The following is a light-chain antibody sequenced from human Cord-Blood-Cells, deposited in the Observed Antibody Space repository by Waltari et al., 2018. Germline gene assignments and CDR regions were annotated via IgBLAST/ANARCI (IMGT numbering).Light chain of an antibody. J-gene: IGLJ3*02. CDR1: SSDVGGYND. Sequence: QSALTQPASVSGSPGQSITISCTGTSSDVGGYNDVSWYQQHPGKAPKPMIYEVSNRPSGVSNRFSGSKSGNTASLTISGLQAEDEADYYCSSYTSSRVFGGGTKLTVL. CDR2: EVS. V-gene: IGLV2-14*03. CDR3: SSYTSSRV.